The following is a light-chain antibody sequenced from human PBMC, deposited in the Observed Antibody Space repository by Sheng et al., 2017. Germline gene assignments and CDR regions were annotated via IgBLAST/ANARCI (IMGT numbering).Light chain of an antibody. CDR1: QSVSSSY. J-gene: IGKJ2*01. Sequence: EIVLTQSPATLSLSPGERATLSCRASQSVSSSYLAWYQQKPGQAPRLLIYGASSRATGIPDRFSGSGSGTDFTLTISRLEPEDFAVYHCQQYGSSRVTFGQGTKLEIK. CDR3: QQYGSSRVT. V-gene: IGKV3-20*01. CDR2: GAS.